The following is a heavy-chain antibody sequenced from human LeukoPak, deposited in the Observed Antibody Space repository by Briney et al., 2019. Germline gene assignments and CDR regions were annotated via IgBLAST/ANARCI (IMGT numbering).Heavy chain of an antibody. Sequence: SETLSLTCTVSGGSISSYYWSWIRQPPGKGLEWIGYIYYSGSTNYNPSLKSRVTISVDTSKNQFSLKLSSMTAADTAVYYCARGGGLMYYYYYMDVWGKGTTVTISS. J-gene: IGHJ6*03. CDR1: GGSISSYY. CDR2: IYYSGST. V-gene: IGHV4-59*01. D-gene: IGHD3-16*01. CDR3: ARGGGLMYYYYYMDV.